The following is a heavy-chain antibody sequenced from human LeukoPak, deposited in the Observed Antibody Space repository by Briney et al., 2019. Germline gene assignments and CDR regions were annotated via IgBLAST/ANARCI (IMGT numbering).Heavy chain of an antibody. Sequence: ASVKVSCKASGYTFTGYYVHWVRQAPGQGLEWMGWINPNGGGTNYAQKFQGRVTMTRDTSISTAYMELSRLRSDDTAVYYCARDLWQQLAYDYWGQGTLVTVSS. CDR2: INPNGGGT. CDR3: ARDLWQQLAYDY. D-gene: IGHD6-13*01. CDR1: GYTFTGYY. V-gene: IGHV1-2*02. J-gene: IGHJ4*02.